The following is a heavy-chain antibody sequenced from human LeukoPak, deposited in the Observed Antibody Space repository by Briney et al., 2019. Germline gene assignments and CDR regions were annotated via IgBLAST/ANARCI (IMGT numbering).Heavy chain of an antibody. Sequence: AETLSLTCTVSGGSISSYYWSWLRQPPGKGLEWIGYMYYSGSTNYNPSLKSRVSISVDTSKNQFSLKLSSVTAADTAVYYCARHTGSYSFDYWGQGTLVTVSS. J-gene: IGHJ4*02. CDR1: GGSISSYY. D-gene: IGHD5-18*01. CDR2: MYYSGST. CDR3: ARHTGSYSFDY. V-gene: IGHV4-59*01.